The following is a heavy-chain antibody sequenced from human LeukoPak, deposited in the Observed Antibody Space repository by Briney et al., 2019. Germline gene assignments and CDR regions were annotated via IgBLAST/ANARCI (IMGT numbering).Heavy chain of an antibody. D-gene: IGHD2-2*01. Sequence: ASVKVSCKASGYTFTSYGISWLRQAPGQGLEWMGWISAYNGNTDYAQKLQGRVTMTTDTSTSTAYMELRSLRSDDTAVYYCARSAAPNYFDYWGQGTLVTVSS. J-gene: IGHJ4*02. CDR3: ARSAAPNYFDY. V-gene: IGHV1-18*01. CDR1: GYTFTSYG. CDR2: ISAYNGNT.